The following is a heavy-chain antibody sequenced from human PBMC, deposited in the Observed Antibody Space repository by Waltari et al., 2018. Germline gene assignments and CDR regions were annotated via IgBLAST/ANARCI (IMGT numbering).Heavy chain of an antibody. CDR3: ARDNGSGEEWWIRWDYYGMDV. D-gene: IGHD2-15*01. J-gene: IGHJ6*02. CDR2: INAGNGNT. V-gene: IGHV1-3*01. CDR1: GYTFTSYA. Sequence: QLQLVQSGADVKKPCSSVKVSCKASGYTFTSYALHWVRQAPGQRLAWMGWINAGNGNTKSSQKFQGRVTITRDTSGRKAYMELRSMRSEDTAVYNCARDNGSGEEWWIRWDYYGMDVWGQGTTVTVSS.